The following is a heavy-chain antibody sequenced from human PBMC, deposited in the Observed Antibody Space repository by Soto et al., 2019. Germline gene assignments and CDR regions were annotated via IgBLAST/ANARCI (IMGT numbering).Heavy chain of an antibody. CDR1: GFSLSTSGVG. CDR3: AHSLYGPTPFDP. V-gene: IGHV2-5*02. Sequence: QITLKESGPTLVKPTQTLTLTCTFSGFSLSTSGVGVGWIRQPPGKALEWLALIYWDDDKRYSPSLKSRLTITKVTSKNQVVLTMTNMDPVDTATYYCAHSLYGPTPFDPWGQGTLVTVSS. D-gene: IGHD3-10*01. CDR2: IYWDDDK. J-gene: IGHJ5*02.